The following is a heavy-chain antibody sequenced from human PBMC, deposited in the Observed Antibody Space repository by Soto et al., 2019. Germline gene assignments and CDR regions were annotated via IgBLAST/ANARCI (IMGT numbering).Heavy chain of an antibody. D-gene: IGHD2-2*02. CDR3: ARGAFSSTSFYKFSRLKLLHQPYSYMDV. CDR2: IYYSGST. CDR1: GGSISSYY. Sequence: SETLSLTCTVSGGSISSYYWSWIRQPPGKGLEWIGYIYYSGSTNYNPSLKSRVTISVDTSKNQFSLKLSSVTAADTAVYYCARGAFSSTSFYKFSRLKLLHQPYSYMDVWGKGTTLPVSS. V-gene: IGHV4-59*01. J-gene: IGHJ6*03.